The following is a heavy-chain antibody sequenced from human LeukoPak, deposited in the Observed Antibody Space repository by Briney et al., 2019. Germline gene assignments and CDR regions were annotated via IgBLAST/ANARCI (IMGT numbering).Heavy chain of an antibody. CDR1: GGTFSSYA. J-gene: IGHJ5*02. CDR2: IIPIFGTA. V-gene: IGHV1-69*13. D-gene: IGHD2-2*01. Sequence: ASVKVSCKASGGTFSSYAISWVRQAPGQGLEWMGGIIPIFGTANYAQKFQGGVTITADESTSTAYMELSSLRSEDTAVYYCARDHCSSTSCYPWGQGTLVTVSS. CDR3: ARDHCSSTSCYP.